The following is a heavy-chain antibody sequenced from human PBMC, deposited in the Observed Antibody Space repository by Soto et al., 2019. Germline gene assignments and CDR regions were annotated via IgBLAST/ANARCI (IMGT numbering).Heavy chain of an antibody. CDR3: ARNILVGATNYFDY. D-gene: IGHD1-26*01. Sequence: SGPTLVNPTQTLTLTCTFSGFSLSTSGVCVSWIRQPPGKALEWLALIDWDDDKYYSTSLKTRLTISKDTSKNQVVLTMTNMDPVDTATYYCARNILVGATNYFDYWGQGTLVTVSS. CDR1: GFSLSTSGVC. CDR2: IDWDDDK. V-gene: IGHV2-70*01. J-gene: IGHJ4*02.